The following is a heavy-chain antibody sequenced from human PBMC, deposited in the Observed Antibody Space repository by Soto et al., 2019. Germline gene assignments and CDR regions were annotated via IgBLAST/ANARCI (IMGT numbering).Heavy chain of an antibody. Sequence: DALKISCKSYGYRFTTYWIAWVRQMPGKGLEWMGSIHPGESDTRYSPSFQGQVTISADRSITTAYLQWSSLKASDTSMYYCARHEATYYTFYGMDVCGKGTKVTVSS. CDR3: ARHEATYYTFYGMDV. CDR2: IHPGESDT. J-gene: IGHJ6*04. V-gene: IGHV5-51*01. D-gene: IGHD2-2*02. CDR1: GYRFTTYW.